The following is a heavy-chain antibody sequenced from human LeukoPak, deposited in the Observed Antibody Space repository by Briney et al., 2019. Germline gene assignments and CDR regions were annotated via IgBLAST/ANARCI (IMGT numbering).Heavy chain of an antibody. CDR1: GFTFGDYA. CDR3: AKGSPSYP. J-gene: IGHJ5*02. D-gene: IGHD3-10*01. CDR2: ISWDGGST. V-gene: IGHV3-43*02. Sequence: GRSLRLSCTASGFTFGDYAMSWFRQAPGKGLEWVSLISWDGGSTYYADSVKGRFTISRDNSKSSLYLQMNSLRTEDTALYYCAKGSPSYPWGQGTLVTVSS.